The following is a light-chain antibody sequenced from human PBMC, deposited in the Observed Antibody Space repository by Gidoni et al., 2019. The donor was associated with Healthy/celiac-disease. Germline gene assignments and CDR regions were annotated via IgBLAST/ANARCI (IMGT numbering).Light chain of an antibody. J-gene: IGLJ2*01. CDR2: GTS. CDR1: SSNIGAGYD. CDR3: QSYDSSLSGSNVV. Sequence: QSVLTPPPSVSGAPGQRVTISCTGSSSNIGAGYDVHWYQQLPGTAPKLLIYGTSNRPSGVPDRFSGSKSGTSASLAITGLQAEDEADYYCQSYDSSLSGSNVVFGGGTKLTVL. V-gene: IGLV1-40*01.